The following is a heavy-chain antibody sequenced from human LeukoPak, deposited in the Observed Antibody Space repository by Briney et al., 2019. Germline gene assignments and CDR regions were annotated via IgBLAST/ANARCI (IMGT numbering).Heavy chain of an antibody. J-gene: IGHJ4*02. V-gene: IGHV3-74*01. CDR3: AKRSAESSGYFDY. CDR2: INSDGSST. Sequence: PGGSLRLSCAASGFSFSNYWIHWVRQAPGKGLVWVSRINSDGSSTTYADSVKGRFTISRDNPKNTLYLQMNSLRAEDTAVYYCAKRSAESSGYFDYWGQGTLVTVSS. CDR1: GFSFSNYW. D-gene: IGHD6-19*01.